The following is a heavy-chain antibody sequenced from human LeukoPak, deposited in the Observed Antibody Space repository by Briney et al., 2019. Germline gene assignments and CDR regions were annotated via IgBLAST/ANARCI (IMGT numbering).Heavy chain of an antibody. CDR3: ARDGYGGVDS. Sequence: PSETLSLTCTVSGGSITMYYWTWIRQPPGKRLEWIGYIYHSGSTKYNPSLKSRVTISVDTSKKQFSLKLSSVTAADTAVYYCARDGYGGVDSWGQGTLATVSS. D-gene: IGHD3-10*01. CDR2: IYHSGST. CDR1: GGSITMYY. V-gene: IGHV4-59*01. J-gene: IGHJ4*02.